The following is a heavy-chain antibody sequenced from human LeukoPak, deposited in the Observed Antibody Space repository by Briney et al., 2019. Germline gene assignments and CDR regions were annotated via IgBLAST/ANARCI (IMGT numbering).Heavy chain of an antibody. V-gene: IGHV3-30-3*01. J-gene: IGHJ4*02. CDR1: GFTFSSYA. CDR3: ARDSMIVVGGFDY. CDR2: ISYYGSNK. D-gene: IGHD3-22*01. Sequence: GGSLRLSCAASGFTFSSYAMHWVRQAPGKGLEWVAVISYYGSNKYYADSVKGRFTISRDNSKNTLYLQMNSLRAEDTAVYYCARDSMIVVGGFDYWGQGTLVTVSS.